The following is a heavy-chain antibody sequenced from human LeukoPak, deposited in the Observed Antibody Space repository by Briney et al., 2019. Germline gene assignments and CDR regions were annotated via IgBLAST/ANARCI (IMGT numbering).Heavy chain of an antibody. J-gene: IGHJ6*03. CDR2: IIPIFGTA. Sequence: GSSVEVSCKASGGTFSSYAISWVRQAPGQGLEWMGGIIPIFGTANYAQKFQGRVTITTDESTSTAYMELSSLRSEDTAVYYCARVGGGHKVVKYSSSWYPPYYYMDVWGKGTTVTVSS. D-gene: IGHD6-13*01. V-gene: IGHV1-69*05. CDR1: GGTFSSYA. CDR3: ARVGGGHKVVKYSSSWYPPYYYMDV.